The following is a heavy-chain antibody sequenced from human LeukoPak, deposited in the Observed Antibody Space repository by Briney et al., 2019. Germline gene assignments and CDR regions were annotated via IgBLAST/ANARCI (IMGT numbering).Heavy chain of an antibody. D-gene: IGHD3-16*01. CDR1: GYTFTGYY. Sequence: GASVKVSCKASGYTFTGYYMHWVRQAPGQGLEWMGWINPNSGGTNYAQKFQGRVTMTRDTSISTAYMELSRLRSDDTAVYYCARDGVDIMITFGGNRAFDIWGQGTMVTVSS. J-gene: IGHJ3*02. CDR3: ARDGVDIMITFGGNRAFDI. V-gene: IGHV1-2*02. CDR2: INPNSGGT.